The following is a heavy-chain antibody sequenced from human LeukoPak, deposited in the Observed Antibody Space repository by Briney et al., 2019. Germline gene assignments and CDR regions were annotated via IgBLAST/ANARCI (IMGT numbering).Heavy chain of an antibody. D-gene: IGHD5-18*01. Sequence: SETLSLTCTVSGGSISSGGYYWSWIRQHPGKGLEWIGYIYYSGSTYYNPSLKSRVTISVDPSKNQFSLKLSSVTAADTAVYYCARVDTAMVRSHYYYYYMDVWGKGTTVTVSS. CDR2: IYYSGST. J-gene: IGHJ6*03. CDR3: ARVDTAMVRSHYYYYYMDV. CDR1: GGSISSGGYY. V-gene: IGHV4-31*03.